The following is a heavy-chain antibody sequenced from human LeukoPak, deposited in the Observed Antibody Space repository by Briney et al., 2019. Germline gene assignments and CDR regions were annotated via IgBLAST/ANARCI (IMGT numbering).Heavy chain of an antibody. J-gene: IGHJ4*02. Sequence: SETQPLICTVSGGSISSYYWSWIRQPAGRGLEWIGRIQTSGSTNYNPSLKRRVTMSVDTSKNKFSLKVNSVTAADTAVYYCARVGSGWSFDYWGERSLLSVSS. CDR3: ARVGSGWSFDY. CDR2: IQTSGST. D-gene: IGHD6-19*01. V-gene: IGHV4-4*07. CDR1: GGSISSYY.